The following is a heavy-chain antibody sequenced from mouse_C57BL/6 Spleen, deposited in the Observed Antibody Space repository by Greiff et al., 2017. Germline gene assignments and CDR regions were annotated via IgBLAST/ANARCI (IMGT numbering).Heavy chain of an antibody. J-gene: IGHJ3*01. D-gene: IGHD1-1*01. V-gene: IGHV1-85*01. CDR3: AYCYGSTSAWFAD. Sequence: QVQLQQPGPELVKPGASVKLSCKASGYTFTSYDINWVKQRPGQGLEWIGWIYPRDGSTKYNEKFKGKATLTVDTSSSTAYMELHSLTSEDSAVYFCAYCYGSTSAWFADWGQGTLVTVSA. CDR1: GYTFTSYD. CDR2: IYPRDGST.